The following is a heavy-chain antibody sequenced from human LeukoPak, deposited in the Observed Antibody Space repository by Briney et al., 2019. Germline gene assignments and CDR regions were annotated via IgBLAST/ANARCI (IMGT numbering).Heavy chain of an antibody. CDR2: TNPDGSDT. V-gene: IGHV3-74*01. J-gene: IGHJ1*01. CDR3: ARDSPTASY. D-gene: IGHD5-18*01. Sequence: GGSLRLSCAASGFTFSNYWVHWVRQTPGKGLVWVSRTNPDGSDTNYADSVKGRFTVSRDNAKKTAYLQMNSLRVEDTGVYYCARDSPTASYWGQGTLVTVSS. CDR1: GFTFSNYW.